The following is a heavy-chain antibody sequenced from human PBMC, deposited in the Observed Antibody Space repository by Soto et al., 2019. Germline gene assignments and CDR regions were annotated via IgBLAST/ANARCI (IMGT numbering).Heavy chain of an antibody. D-gene: IGHD3-10*01. CDR2: IKEDGSEQ. CDR1: GCTVKNHW. CDR3: ARDRAIFDY. J-gene: IGHJ4*02. Sequence: EVELVESGGGLVQPGGSQILSCVASGCTVKNHWMSWVRQAPGKGLEWVANIKEDGSEQYYVDSVKGRFTISRDIAKNSLYLQMNSLRAEDTAVYYCARDRAIFDYWGQGTLVTVSS. V-gene: IGHV3-7*01.